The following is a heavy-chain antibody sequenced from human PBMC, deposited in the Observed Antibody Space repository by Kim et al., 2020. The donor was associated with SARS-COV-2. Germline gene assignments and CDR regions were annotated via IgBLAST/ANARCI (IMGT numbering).Heavy chain of an antibody. CDR2: IISNGGST. D-gene: IGHD5-18*01. V-gene: IGHV3-64*02. CDR1: GFAFNTYT. CDR3: ARSARGYSYLLDS. J-gene: IGHJ4*02. Sequence: GGSLRLSCEASGFAFNTYTMHWVRQAPGRGLKYVSAIISNGGSTYYVDSVKGRFTISRDNSKNTLYLQMGSLRAEDMGVYYCARSARGYSYLLDSWGQGTLVTVSS.